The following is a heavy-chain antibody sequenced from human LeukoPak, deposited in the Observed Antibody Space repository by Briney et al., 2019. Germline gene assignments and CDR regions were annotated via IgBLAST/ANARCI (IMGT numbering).Heavy chain of an antibody. CDR3: ARDGATSGYYTFFDY. J-gene: IGHJ4*02. D-gene: IGHD3-22*01. CDR2: ITHTGTTV. V-gene: IGHV3-11*01. Sequence: GGSLRLSCAASGFTFSDHYMGWIRQAPGKGRERVSYITHTGTTVYYADSVKGRFTISRDNAKNSLFLQMNSLRADDTALYYCARDGATSGYYTFFDYWGQGTLVTVSS. CDR1: GFTFSDHY.